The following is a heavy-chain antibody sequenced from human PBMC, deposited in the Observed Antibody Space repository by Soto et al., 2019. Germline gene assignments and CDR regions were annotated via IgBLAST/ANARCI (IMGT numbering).Heavy chain of an antibody. J-gene: IGHJ4*02. CDR3: ARRRRTVGVVVILDY. CDR2: IYYSGST. Sequence: SETLSLTCTVSGGSISSSSYYWGWIRQPPGKGLEWIGSIYYSGSTYYNPSLKSRVTISVDTSKNQFSLKLSSVTAADTPVYYCARRRRTVGVVVILDYWGQGTLVTVSS. CDR1: GGSISSSSYY. V-gene: IGHV4-39*01. D-gene: IGHD2-21*01.